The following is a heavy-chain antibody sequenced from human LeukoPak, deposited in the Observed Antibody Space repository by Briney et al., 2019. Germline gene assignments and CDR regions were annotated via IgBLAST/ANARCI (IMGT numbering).Heavy chain of an antibody. D-gene: IGHD3-10*01. Sequence: PGGSLRLSCVASGFPFSRYWMSWVRQAPGKGLEWVSTISHTSGTTYYADSVKGRFTISRDNSKNTLYLQMRSLRAEDTALYRCARVKGYFDSGNYYGFFDYWGQGTLVTVSS. V-gene: IGHV3-23*01. CDR2: ISHTSGTT. CDR1: GFPFSRYW. J-gene: IGHJ4*02. CDR3: ARVKGYFDSGNYYGFFDY.